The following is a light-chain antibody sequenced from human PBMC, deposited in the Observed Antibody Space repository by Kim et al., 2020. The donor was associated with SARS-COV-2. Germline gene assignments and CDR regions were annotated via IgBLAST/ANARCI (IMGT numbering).Light chain of an antibody. J-gene: IGKJ2*01. CDR1: QSLSRS. Sequence: LSPGERAPLSCRARQSLSRSLAWYPHKPGQSPRLLIWDALNRATGVPARFRASGSGTDFTLTISSLESEDFGVYYCQQYTDWPPSTFGQGTKLEI. CDR3: QQYTDWPPST. V-gene: IGKV3-11*01. CDR2: DAL.